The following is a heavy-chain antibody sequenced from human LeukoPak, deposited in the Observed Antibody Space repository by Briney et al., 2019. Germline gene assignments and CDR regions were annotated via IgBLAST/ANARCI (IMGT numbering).Heavy chain of an antibody. V-gene: IGHV4-31*03. J-gene: IGHJ4*02. D-gene: IGHD3-22*01. Sequence: PSETLSLTCTVSGGSISSGGYYWSWIRQHPGKSLEWIGYIYYSGSTYYNPSLKSRVTISVDTSKNQFSLKLSSVTAADTAVYYCARVYYDSSGYPFDYWGQGTLVTVSS. CDR3: ARVYYDSSGYPFDY. CDR2: IYYSGST. CDR1: GGSISSGGYY.